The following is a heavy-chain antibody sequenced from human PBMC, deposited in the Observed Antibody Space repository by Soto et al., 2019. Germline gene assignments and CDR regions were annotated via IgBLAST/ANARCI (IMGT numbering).Heavy chain of an antibody. CDR1: GASISSTSSY. V-gene: IGHV4-39*01. D-gene: IGHD1-26*01. CDR3: ARHVEWEIFYYSEH. Sequence: PSETLSLTCTVSGASISSTSSYWGWVRQPPGKGLEWIGSFFYNKNTYYNPSLKSRVSISVDTSKMQFSLNLTSVTAADTAVYYCARHVEWEIFYYSEHWGQGTPVTVSS. J-gene: IGHJ4*02. CDR2: FFYNKNT.